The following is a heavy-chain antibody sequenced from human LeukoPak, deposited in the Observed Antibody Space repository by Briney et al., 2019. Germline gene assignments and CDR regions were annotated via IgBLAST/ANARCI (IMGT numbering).Heavy chain of an antibody. D-gene: IGHD2-21*02. Sequence: ASVKVSCKASGYTFTSYYIHWARQAPGQGLEWMAIINPSGGSTSYAQKFQGRVTMTRDTATNTVYMELSSLTSEDTAVYYCARGLRKLEFDYWGQGTLVTVSS. CDR2: INPSGGST. J-gene: IGHJ4*02. CDR3: ARGLRKLEFDY. V-gene: IGHV1-46*01. CDR1: GYTFTSYY.